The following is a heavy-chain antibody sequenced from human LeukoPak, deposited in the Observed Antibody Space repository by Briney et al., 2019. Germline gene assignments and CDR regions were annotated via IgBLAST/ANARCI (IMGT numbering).Heavy chain of an antibody. CDR3: AREEEQQGFDY. V-gene: IGHV1-2*04. D-gene: IGHD6-13*01. Sequence: ASVKVSCKASGYTFTSYYMHWVRQAPGQGLEWMGIINPSGGSTSYAQKFQGWVTMTRDTSISTAYMELSRLRSDDTAVYYCAREEEQQGFDYWGQGTLVTVSS. CDR2: INPSGGST. J-gene: IGHJ4*02. CDR1: GYTFTSYY.